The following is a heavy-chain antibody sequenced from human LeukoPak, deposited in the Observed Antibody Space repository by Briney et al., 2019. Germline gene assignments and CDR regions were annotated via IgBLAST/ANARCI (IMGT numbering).Heavy chain of an antibody. V-gene: IGHV4-61*02. J-gene: IGHJ4*02. CDR2: IYTSGST. CDR1: GGSISRGRYY. CDR3: ATYSSSWRSFDY. D-gene: IGHD6-13*01. Sequence: SQTLSLTCTVSGGSISRGRYYWSWIRQPAGNGLEWIGRIYTSGSTNYNPSLKSRVTISVDTSKNQSSLKLSSVTAADTAVYYCATYSSSWRSFDYWGQGTLVTVSS.